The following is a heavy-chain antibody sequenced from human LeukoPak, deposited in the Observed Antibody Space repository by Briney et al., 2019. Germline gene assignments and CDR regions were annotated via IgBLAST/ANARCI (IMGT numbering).Heavy chain of an antibody. D-gene: IGHD2-15*01. CDR3: ARIHGGYPFDY. V-gene: IGHV3-48*03. CDR1: GFTFSSYE. J-gene: IGHJ4*02. CDR2: ISSSGSTI. Sequence: GGSLRLSCAASGFTFSSYEMNWVRQAPGKGLEWVSYISSSGSTIYYADSVKGRFTISRDNAKNSLYLQMNSLRAEDTAVYFCARIHGGYPFDYWGQGTLVTVSS.